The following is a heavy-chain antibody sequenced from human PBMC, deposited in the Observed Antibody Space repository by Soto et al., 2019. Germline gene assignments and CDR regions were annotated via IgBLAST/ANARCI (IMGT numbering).Heavy chain of an antibody. J-gene: IGHJ4*02. CDR3: ARSAYDYGDYGVETIFDY. V-gene: IGHV1-18*01. CDR2: ISAYNGNT. D-gene: IGHD4-17*01. Sequence: QVQLLQSGAEVKKPGASVKVSCKASGYIFTSYGINWVRQAPGQGLEWMGWISAYNGNTNYAQKLHGRVTMTTDTSTSTAYMEVRSLRSDDTAVYYCARSAYDYGDYGVETIFDYWGQGTLVTVSS. CDR1: GYIFTSYG.